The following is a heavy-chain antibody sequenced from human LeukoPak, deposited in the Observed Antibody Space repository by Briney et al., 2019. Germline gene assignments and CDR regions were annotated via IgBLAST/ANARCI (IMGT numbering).Heavy chain of an antibody. CDR2: ISYDGSNK. Sequence: GGSLRLSCAASGFTFSRYGMHWVRQAPGKGLEWVTAISYDGSNKYYADSVKGRFTISRDNSKNTLYVQMNSLRAEDTAVYYCARQWLARKTDAFDIWGQGTMVTASS. D-gene: IGHD6-19*01. CDR1: GFTFSRYG. CDR3: ARQWLARKTDAFDI. V-gene: IGHV3-30*04. J-gene: IGHJ3*02.